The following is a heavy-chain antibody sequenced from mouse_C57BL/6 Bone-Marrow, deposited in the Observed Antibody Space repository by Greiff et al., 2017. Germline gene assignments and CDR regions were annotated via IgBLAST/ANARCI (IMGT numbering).Heavy chain of an antibody. V-gene: IGHV1-26*01. CDR3: SRDYYGSSSFDY. Sequence: EVQLQQSGPELVKPGASVKISCKASGYTFTDYYMNWVKQSHGKSLEWIGDINPNNGGTSYNQKFKGKATLTVDKSSSTAYMGLRSLTSEDSAVYYWSRDYYGSSSFDYWGQGTTLTVSS. CDR1: GYTFTDYY. D-gene: IGHD1-1*01. CDR2: INPNNGGT. J-gene: IGHJ2*01.